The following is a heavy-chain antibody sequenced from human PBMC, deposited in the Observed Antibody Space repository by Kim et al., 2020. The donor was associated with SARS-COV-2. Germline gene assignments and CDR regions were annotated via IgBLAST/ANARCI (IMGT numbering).Heavy chain of an antibody. J-gene: IGHJ5*02. V-gene: IGHV4-39*01. D-gene: IGHD3-22*01. CDR3: ARPQYYYDSSGRGNWFDP. CDR1: GGSISSSSYY. Sequence: SETLSLTCTVSGGSISSSSYYWGWIRQPPGKGLEWIGSIYYSGSTYYNPSLKSRVTISVDTSKNQFSLKLSSVTAADTAVYYCARPQYYYDSSGRGNWFDPWGQGTLVTVSS. CDR2: IYYSGST.